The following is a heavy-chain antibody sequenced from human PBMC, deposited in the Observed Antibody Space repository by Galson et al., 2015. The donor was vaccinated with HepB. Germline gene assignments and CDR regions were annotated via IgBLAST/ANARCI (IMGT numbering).Heavy chain of an antibody. D-gene: IGHD6-13*01. CDR3: AAEAAAGSVNHYYYYGMDV. CDR2: IVVGSGNT. J-gene: IGHJ6*02. CDR1: GFTFTSSA. Sequence: SVKVSCKASGFTFTSSAMQWVRQARGQRLEWIGWIVVGSGNTNYAQKFQERVTITRDMSTSTAYMELSSLRSEDTAVYYCAAEAAAGSVNHYYYYGMDVWGQGTTVTVSS. V-gene: IGHV1-58*02.